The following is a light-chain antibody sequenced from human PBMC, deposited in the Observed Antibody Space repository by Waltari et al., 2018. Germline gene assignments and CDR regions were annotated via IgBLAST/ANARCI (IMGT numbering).Light chain of an antibody. CDR1: QSVSSN. V-gene: IGKV3-15*01. Sequence: EMVMTQSPATLSVSPGERATLSCRASQSVSSNLAWYQQKPGQAPRLLIYAAATRATGIPARFSGSGSGTEFTLTISSLQSEDFAVYYCQQYNNWPPLTFGGVTKVEIE. J-gene: IGKJ4*01. CDR2: AAA. CDR3: QQYNNWPPLT.